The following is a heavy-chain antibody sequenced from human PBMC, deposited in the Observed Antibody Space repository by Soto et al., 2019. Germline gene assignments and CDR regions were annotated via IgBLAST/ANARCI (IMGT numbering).Heavy chain of an antibody. V-gene: IGHV3-15*01. CDR1: GFTFSNAW. CDR3: TTDDPINRN. J-gene: IGHJ4*02. CDR2: IKSKTNGWTT. Sequence: EVQLVESGGGLVKAGESLRVSCAASGFTFSNAWMSWVRQAPGRGLEWVGRIKSKTNGWTTDYAAPVKGRFSISRDDSKNTVYLQMNSLKTEDTAIYYCTTDDPINRNWGQGTLVTVSS.